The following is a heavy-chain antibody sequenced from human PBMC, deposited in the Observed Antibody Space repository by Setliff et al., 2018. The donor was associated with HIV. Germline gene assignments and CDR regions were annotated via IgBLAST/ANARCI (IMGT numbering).Heavy chain of an antibody. CDR2: IDDSGSI. CDR1: TESLIRYD. Sequence: SETLSLTCAVYTESLIRYDWAWIRQSPEKGLEWIGEIDDSGSIIYNPSLQSRVTMSVDTSKNQFSLRVKSVTAGDTGLYFCARRRGPMVRGVDPAPSFFFDYWGQGTPVTVSS. V-gene: IGHV4-34*01. CDR3: ARRRGPMVRGVDPAPSFFFDY. J-gene: IGHJ4*02. D-gene: IGHD3-10*01.